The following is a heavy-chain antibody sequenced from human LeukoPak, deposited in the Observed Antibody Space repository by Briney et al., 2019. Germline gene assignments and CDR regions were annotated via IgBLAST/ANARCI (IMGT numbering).Heavy chain of an antibody. CDR1: GYTLTELS. J-gene: IGHJ1*01. D-gene: IGHD6-13*01. CDR2: FDPEDGET. Sequence: GASVKVSCKVSGYTLTELSMHWVRQAPGKGLEWMGGFDPEDGETIYAQKFQGRVTMTEDTSTDTAYMELSSLRSEDTAVYYCATVPLAAAAFEYFQHWGQGTLVTVSS. CDR3: ATVPLAAAAFEYFQH. V-gene: IGHV1-24*01.